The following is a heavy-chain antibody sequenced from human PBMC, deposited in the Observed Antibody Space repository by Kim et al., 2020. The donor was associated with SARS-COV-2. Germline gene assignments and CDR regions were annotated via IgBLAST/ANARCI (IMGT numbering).Heavy chain of an antibody. J-gene: IGHJ4*01. V-gene: IGHV4-39*01. CDR3: ARQGFFYGYNYFDF. D-gene: IGHD5-12*01. CDR2: IYYSGST. CDR1: GGSISSSSYY. Sequence: SETLSLTCTVSGGSISSSSYYWGWIRQSPGKGLEWIGSIYYSGSTYYNPSLKSRVTISVDTSKNQFSLKLSSVTAADTAVYYCARQGFFYGYNYFDFWG.